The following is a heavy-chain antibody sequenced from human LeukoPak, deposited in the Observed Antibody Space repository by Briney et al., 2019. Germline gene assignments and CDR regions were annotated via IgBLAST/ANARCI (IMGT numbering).Heavy chain of an antibody. J-gene: IGHJ4*02. Sequence: PGRSLRLSCAASGFTFSWYGMHWVRQAPGKGLEWVSYISSSGSIIYCADSVKGRFTISRDNAKNSLYLQMNSLRAEDTAVYYCARAGNYFDYWGQGTLVTVSS. CDR2: ISSSGSII. CDR1: GFTFSWYG. D-gene: IGHD6-13*01. CDR3: ARAGNYFDY. V-gene: IGHV3-48*03.